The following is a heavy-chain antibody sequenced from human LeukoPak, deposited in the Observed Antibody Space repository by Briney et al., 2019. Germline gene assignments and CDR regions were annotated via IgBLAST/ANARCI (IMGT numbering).Heavy chain of an antibody. CDR1: GFTFSSNY. Sequence: GGSLRLSCAASGFTFSSNYMSWVRQAPGKGLEWVSVIYSGGSTYYADSVKGRFTISRDNSKNTLYLQMNSLRAEDTAVYYCARVVSGDYYYYGMDVWGQGTTVTVSS. V-gene: IGHV3-53*01. J-gene: IGHJ6*02. CDR3: ARVVSGDYYYYGMDV. CDR2: IYSGGST. D-gene: IGHD3-10*01.